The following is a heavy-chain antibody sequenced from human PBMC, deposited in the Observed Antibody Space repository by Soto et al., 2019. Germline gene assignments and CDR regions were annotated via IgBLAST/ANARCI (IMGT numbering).Heavy chain of an antibody. CDR1: GFTFSSYW. Sequence: GGSLRLSCAASGFTFSSYWMSWVRQAPGKGLEWVANIKQDGGQKYYVDSVKGRFTISRDNPKNSLFLQMNSLRAEETAVYYCARGGGDVLDIWGQGTMVTVSS. CDR3: ARGGGDVLDI. CDR2: IKQDGGQK. V-gene: IGHV3-7*01. J-gene: IGHJ3*02.